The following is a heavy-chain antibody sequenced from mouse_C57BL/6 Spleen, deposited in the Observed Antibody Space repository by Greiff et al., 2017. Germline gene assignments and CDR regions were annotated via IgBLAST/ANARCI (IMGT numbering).Heavy chain of an antibody. Sequence: VQLQQSVAELVRPGASVKLSCTASGFNIKNTYMHWVKQRPEQGLEWIGRIDPANGNTKYAPKFQGKATITADTSSNTAYLQLSSLTSEDTAIYYCARSLLSTTVVAYYAMDYWGQGTSVTVSS. J-gene: IGHJ4*01. CDR2: IDPANGNT. D-gene: IGHD1-1*01. V-gene: IGHV14-3*01. CDR3: ARSLLSTTVVAYYAMDY. CDR1: GFNIKNTY.